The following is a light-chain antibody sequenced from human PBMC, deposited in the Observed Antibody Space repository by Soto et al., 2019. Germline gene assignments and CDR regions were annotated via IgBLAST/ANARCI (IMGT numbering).Light chain of an antibody. J-gene: IGLJ2*01. Sequence: QSALTQPASVSGSPGQSITISCTGTSSDVGSYNLVSWYQQHPGTAPKLMIYEATKRPSAVSNRFSGSKSGNTASLTISGLQAEDEADYYCCSYAGSSTVVFGGGTQVTVL. CDR3: CSYAGSSTVV. CDR2: EAT. V-gene: IGLV2-23*01. CDR1: SSDVGSYNL.